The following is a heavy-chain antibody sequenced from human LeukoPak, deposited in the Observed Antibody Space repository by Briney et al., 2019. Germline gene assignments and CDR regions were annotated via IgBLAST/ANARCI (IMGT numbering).Heavy chain of an antibody. D-gene: IGHD3-10*01. CDR3: AREDRWFGDRPNYFDY. CDR2: IYHSGST. J-gene: IGHJ4*02. Sequence: SETLSLTCAVSGGSISSSNWWSWVRQPPGKGLEWIGEIYHSGSTNYNPSLKSRVTISVDTSKNQFSLKLSSVTAADTAVYYCAREDRWFGDRPNYFDYWGQGTLVTVSS. CDR1: GGSISSSNW. V-gene: IGHV4-4*02.